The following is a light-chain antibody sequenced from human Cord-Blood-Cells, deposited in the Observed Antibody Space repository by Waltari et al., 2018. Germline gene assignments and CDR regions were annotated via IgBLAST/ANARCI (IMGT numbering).Light chain of an antibody. V-gene: IGKV1-39*01. J-gene: IGKJ3*01. CDR2: AAS. CDR1: QSISSY. CDR3: QQSYSTPFT. Sequence: DTQMTQSPSSLSASVGDRVTITCRASQSISSYLNWYQQKPGKAPKLLIYAASSLQSGVPSMFSGSGSGTDFTLTISSLQPEDFATYYCQQSYSTPFTFGPGTKVDIK.